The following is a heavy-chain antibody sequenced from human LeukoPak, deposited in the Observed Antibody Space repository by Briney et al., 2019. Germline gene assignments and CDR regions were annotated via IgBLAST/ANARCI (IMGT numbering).Heavy chain of an antibody. D-gene: IGHD2-2*01. J-gene: IGHJ5*02. CDR3: AIHIVVVPAAKKKNWFDP. Sequence: SETLSLTCAVYGGSLSGYHWSWIRQPPGKGLEWIGEINHSGSTNYNPSLKSRVTISVDTSKNQFSLKLSSVTAADTAVYYCAIHIVVVPAAKKKNWFDPWGQGTLATVSS. CDR1: GGSLSGYH. CDR2: INHSGST. V-gene: IGHV4-34*01.